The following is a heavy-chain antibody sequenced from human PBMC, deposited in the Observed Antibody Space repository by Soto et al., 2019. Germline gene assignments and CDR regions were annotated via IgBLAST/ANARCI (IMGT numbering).Heavy chain of an antibody. CDR2: IYYSGST. Sequence: PSETLSLTCTVSGGSISSYYWSWIRQPPGKGLEWIGYIYYSGSTNYNPSLKSRVTISVDTSKNQFSLKLSSVTAADTAVYYCARDVFLEYYFDYWGQGTLVTVSS. CDR1: GGSISSYY. J-gene: IGHJ4*02. V-gene: IGHV4-59*12. CDR3: ARDVFLEYYFDY. D-gene: IGHD3-3*01.